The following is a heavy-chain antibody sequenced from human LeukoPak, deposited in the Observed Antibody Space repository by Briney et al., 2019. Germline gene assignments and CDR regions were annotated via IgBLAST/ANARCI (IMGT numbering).Heavy chain of an antibody. V-gene: IGHV3-23*01. CDR2: ISGSGGST. Sequence: PGGTLRLSCAASGFTFSSYGTSWVRQAPGKGLEWVSAISGSGGSTYYADSVKGRFTISRDNSKNTLYLQMNSLRVEDTAVYYCARDSMRGTMMVVSAGFDAFDIWGQGTMVTVSS. J-gene: IGHJ3*02. D-gene: IGHD3-22*01. CDR1: GFTFSSYG. CDR3: ARDSMRGTMMVVSAGFDAFDI.